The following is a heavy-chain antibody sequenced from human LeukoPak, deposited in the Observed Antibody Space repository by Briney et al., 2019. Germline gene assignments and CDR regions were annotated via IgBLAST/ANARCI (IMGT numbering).Heavy chain of an antibody. D-gene: IGHD2-15*01. Sequence: SQTLSLTCTVSGGSISSGGYYWSWIRQHPGKGLEWIGYIYDSGSTYYNPSLKSRITISVDTSENRFSLKLSSVTATDTAVYYCARDCSGGSCYGAFDIWGQGTMVTVSS. V-gene: IGHV4-30-4*08. CDR3: ARDCSGGSCYGAFDI. J-gene: IGHJ3*02. CDR1: GGSISSGGYY. CDR2: IYDSGST.